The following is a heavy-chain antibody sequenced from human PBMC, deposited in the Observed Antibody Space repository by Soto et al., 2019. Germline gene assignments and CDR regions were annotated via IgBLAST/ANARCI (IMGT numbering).Heavy chain of an antibody. D-gene: IGHD4-17*01. CDR3: ARYDYGERLPSVVFDY. CDR1: GYNLYKYG. Sequence: QVQLVQSGPEVKKPGASMKLSCKASGYNLYKYGITWVRQAPGQGLEWMGWISASSGNTYYAQKLQGRVTMTKDASARTTYMELRSLTSDDTAMYYCARYDYGERLPSVVFDYWGQGTLVAVSS. CDR2: ISASSGNT. V-gene: IGHV1-18*01. J-gene: IGHJ4*02.